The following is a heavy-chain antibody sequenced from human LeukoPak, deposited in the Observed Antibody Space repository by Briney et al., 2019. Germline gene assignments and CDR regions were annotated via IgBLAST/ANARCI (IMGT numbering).Heavy chain of an antibody. D-gene: IGHD3-22*01. CDR3: AKRGVAIRVILVGFHKEAYYFDS. CDR1: GITLSNYG. J-gene: IGHJ4*02. V-gene: IGHV3-23*01. CDR2: ISDRGSRT. Sequence: SGGSLRLSCAVSGITLSNYGMSWVRQAPGKGLEWVAGISDRGSRTNYADSVKGRFTISTDHPKNTLYLQMNSLRAEDTAVYFCAKRGVAIRVILVGFHKEAYYFDSWGQGALVTVSS.